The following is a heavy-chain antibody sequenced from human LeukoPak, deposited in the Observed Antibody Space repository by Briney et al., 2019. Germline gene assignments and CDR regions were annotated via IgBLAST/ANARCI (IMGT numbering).Heavy chain of an antibody. V-gene: IGHV1-18*01. CDR2: ISAYNGNT. J-gene: IGHJ5*02. CDR1: GYTFTSYG. CDR3: ARDVGYRNWFDP. D-gene: IGHD5-24*01. Sequence: GASVKVSCKASGYTFTSYGIDWVRQAPGQGLEWMGWISAYNGNTNYAQKLQGRVTMTTGTSTSTAYMELRSLRSDDRAVYYCARDVGYRNWFDPWGQGTLVTVSS.